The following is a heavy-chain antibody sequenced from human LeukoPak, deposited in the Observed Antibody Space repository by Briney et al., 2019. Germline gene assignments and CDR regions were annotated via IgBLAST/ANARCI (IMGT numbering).Heavy chain of an antibody. Sequence: GGSLRLSCAASGFTFRSYWMHWARQPPGKGLVWVSRIKSDGSITSYADSVKGRFTISRDNAENTLFLEMNSLRAEDTAVYYCARVRDEGGGSFYSSWGQGTLVTVSS. J-gene: IGHJ5*02. D-gene: IGHD2-15*01. V-gene: IGHV3-74*01. CDR3: ARVRDEGGGSFYSS. CDR1: GFTFRSYW. CDR2: IKSDGSIT.